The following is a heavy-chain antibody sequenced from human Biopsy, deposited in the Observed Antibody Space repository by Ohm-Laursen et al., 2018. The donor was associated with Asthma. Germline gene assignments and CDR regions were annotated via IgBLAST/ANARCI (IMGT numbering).Heavy chain of an antibody. CDR3: ARCQVGYSSGWSLLLKKIYYSGMDV. Sequence: SVKVSCKPPGGTFSNFAISWVRQAPGQGLEWLGGIMTVFGTTNYAQKFQGRVTITADESTSTAYMEVTSLRSQDTAIYYCARCQVGYSSGWSLLLKKIYYSGMDVWGQGTAVTVSS. V-gene: IGHV1-69*13. CDR1: GGTFSNFA. D-gene: IGHD6-19*01. CDR2: IMTVFGTT. J-gene: IGHJ6*02.